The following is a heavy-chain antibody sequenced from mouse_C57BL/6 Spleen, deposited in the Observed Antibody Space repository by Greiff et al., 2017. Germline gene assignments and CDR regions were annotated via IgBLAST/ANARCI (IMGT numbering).Heavy chain of an antibody. Sequence: QVQLKQSGSELRSPGSSVKLSCKDFDSEVFPIAYMSWVRQKPGHGFEWIGGILPSIGRTIYGEKFEDKATLDADSLSNTAYLELNSLTSEDSASYYCARGGNYGAMDYWGQGTSVTVSS. J-gene: IGHJ4*01. V-gene: IGHV15-2*01. CDR2: ILPSIGRT. CDR3: ARGGNYGAMDY. CDR1: DSEVFPIAY. D-gene: IGHD2-1*01.